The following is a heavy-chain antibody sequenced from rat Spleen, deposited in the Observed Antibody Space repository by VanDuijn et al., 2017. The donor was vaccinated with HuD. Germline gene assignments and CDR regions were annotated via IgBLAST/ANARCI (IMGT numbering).Heavy chain of an antibody. Sequence: EVQLVESGGGLVQPGRSLKLSCAASGFTFSNYGMAWVRQIPTKGLEWVASISPSGGSTYYRDSVKGRFTISRDNAKSTLYLQMDSLRSEDTATYYCVRQDTSGYSNWFAYWGQGTLVTVSS. D-gene: IGHD4-3*01. J-gene: IGHJ3*01. CDR2: ISPSGGST. V-gene: IGHV5-19*01. CDR1: GFTFSNYG. CDR3: VRQDTSGYSNWFAY.